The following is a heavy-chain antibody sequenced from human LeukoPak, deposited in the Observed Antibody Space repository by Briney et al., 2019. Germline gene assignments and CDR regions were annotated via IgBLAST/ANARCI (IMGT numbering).Heavy chain of an antibody. CDR2: FFPFETN. CDR1: CRPISNNF. D-gene: IGHD3-10*01. Sequence: SETLSLTRSLSCRPISNNFLLWLRQPAPKGLEWIGHFFPFETNRFNPSLMSRVAMSVDKSSNQFSLSLSSGPGADAAVYYCPRAKWGSGSAWSRSGGYLFYYMDVWGKGTTVTVSS. V-gene: IGHV4-4*07. CDR3: PRAKWGSGSAWSRSGGYLFYYMDV. J-gene: IGHJ6*03.